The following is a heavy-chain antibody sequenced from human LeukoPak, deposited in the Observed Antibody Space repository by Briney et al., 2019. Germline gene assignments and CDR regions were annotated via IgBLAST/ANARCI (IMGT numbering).Heavy chain of an antibody. D-gene: IGHD3-3*01. CDR1: GFTFSSYA. Sequence: GGSLRLSCAASGFTFSSYAMNWVRQAPGKGLEWLSHISRSSETILYANSVQGRVTISRDNAKNSLYLQMNSLRAEDTAVYYCASLPTPSGYYDYYYSYGMDVWGQGTTVTVSS. CDR2: ISRSSETI. V-gene: IGHV3-48*01. J-gene: IGHJ6*02. CDR3: ASLPTPSGYYDYYYSYGMDV.